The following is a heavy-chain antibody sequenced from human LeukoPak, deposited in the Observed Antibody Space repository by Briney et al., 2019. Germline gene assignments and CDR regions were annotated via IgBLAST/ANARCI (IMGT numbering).Heavy chain of an antibody. CDR1: GGSFSGYY. Sequence: SETLSLTCAVYGGSFSGYYWSSIRQPPGKGLEWIGEINHSGSTNYNPSLKSRVTISVDTSKNQFSLKLSSVTAADTAVYYCARGDDYDFWSGYYFPKLTFAYWGQGTLVTVSS. V-gene: IGHV4-34*01. D-gene: IGHD3-3*01. J-gene: IGHJ4*02. CDR3: ARGDDYDFWSGYYFPKLTFAY. CDR2: INHSGST.